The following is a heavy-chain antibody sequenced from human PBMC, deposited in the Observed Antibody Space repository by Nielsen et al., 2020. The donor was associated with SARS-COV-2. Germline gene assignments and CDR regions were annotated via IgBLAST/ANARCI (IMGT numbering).Heavy chain of an antibody. Sequence: GESLKISCAASGFTFSNFAMNWVRQAPGKGLEWVSTIGVSGGGTCYADSLKGRFTISRDNSKNTLYLQMNSLRAEDTAVYYCASKQTDKRSGWFRAVGYWGQGTLVTVSS. D-gene: IGHD6-19*01. J-gene: IGHJ4*02. CDR3: ASKQTDKRSGWFRAVGY. CDR2: IGVSGGGT. CDR1: GFTFSNFA. V-gene: IGHV3-23*01.